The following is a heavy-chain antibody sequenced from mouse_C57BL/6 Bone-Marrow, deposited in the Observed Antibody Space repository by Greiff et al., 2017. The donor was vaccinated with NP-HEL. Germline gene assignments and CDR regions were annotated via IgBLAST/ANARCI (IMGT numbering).Heavy chain of an antibody. D-gene: IGHD1-1*01. CDR3: ARAPFITTVVAFAY. J-gene: IGHJ3*01. CDR1: GFTFSSYA. Sequence: EVKLMESGGGLVKPGGSLKLSCAASGFTFSSYAMSWVRQTPEKRLEWVATISDGGSYTYYPDNVKGRFTISRDNAKNNLYLQMSHLKSEDTAMYYCARAPFITTVVAFAYWGQGTLVTVSA. CDR2: ISDGGSYT. V-gene: IGHV5-4*03.